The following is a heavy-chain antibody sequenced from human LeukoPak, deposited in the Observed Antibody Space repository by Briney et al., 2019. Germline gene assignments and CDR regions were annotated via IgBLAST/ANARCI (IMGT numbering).Heavy chain of an antibody. V-gene: IGHV3-23*01. J-gene: IGHJ6*03. CDR3: ARALDYGGNARYYYYYMDV. Sequence: GGSLRLSCAASGFTFSSYAMSWVRQAPGKGVEWVSAISGSGGITSCADSVKGRFTISRDNSKNTLYLQMNSLRAEDTAAYYCARALDYGGNARYYYYYMDVWGKGTTVTVSS. CDR2: ISGSGGIT. CDR1: GFTFSSYA. D-gene: IGHD4-23*01.